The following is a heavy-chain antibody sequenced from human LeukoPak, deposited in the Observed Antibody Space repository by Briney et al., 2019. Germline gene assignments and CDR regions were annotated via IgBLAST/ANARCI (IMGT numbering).Heavy chain of an antibody. CDR2: VSSTSSFI. CDR1: GFTFSSYS. J-gene: IGHJ4*02. V-gene: IGHV3-21*01. Sequence: PGGSLRLSCAASGFTFSSYSINWVRQAPGKGLEWVSCVSSTSSFIYYADSVKGRFTISRDNAKNSLYLQMNSLRAEDTAVYYCARAFDGSYEDYWGQGTLVTVSS. D-gene: IGHD1-26*01. CDR3: ARAFDGSYEDY.